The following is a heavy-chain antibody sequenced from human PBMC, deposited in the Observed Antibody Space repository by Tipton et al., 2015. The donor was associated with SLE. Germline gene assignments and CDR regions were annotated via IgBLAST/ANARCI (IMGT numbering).Heavy chain of an antibody. D-gene: IGHD5-18*01. CDR2: IYSGGST. J-gene: IGHJ6*02. V-gene: IGHV3-66*02. CDR1: GFTVSSNY. CDR3: ARAHPWGYSYGKGPNLYGMDV. Sequence: SLRLSCAASGFTVSSNYMSWVRQAPGKGLEWVSVIYSGGSTYYADSVKGRFTISRDNSKNTLYLQMNSLRAEDTAVYYCARAHPWGYSYGKGPNLYGMDVWGQGTTVTVSS.